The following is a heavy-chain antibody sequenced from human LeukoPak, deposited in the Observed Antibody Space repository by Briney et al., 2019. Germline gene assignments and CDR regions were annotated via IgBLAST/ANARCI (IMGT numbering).Heavy chain of an antibody. CDR2: IIPIFGTA. CDR3: ARAYSNYGHYYYYMDV. J-gene: IGHJ6*03. Sequence: GASVKVSCKASGGTFSSYAISWVRQASGQGLEWMGGIIPIFGTANYAQKFQGRVTITTDESTSTAYMELSSLRSEDTAVYYCARAYSNYGHYYYYMDVWGKGTTVTVSS. V-gene: IGHV1-69*05. D-gene: IGHD4-11*01. CDR1: GGTFSSYA.